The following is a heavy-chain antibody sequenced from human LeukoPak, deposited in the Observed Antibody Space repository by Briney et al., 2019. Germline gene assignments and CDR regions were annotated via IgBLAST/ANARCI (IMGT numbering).Heavy chain of an antibody. V-gene: IGHV3-69-1*01. CDR3: ARGRPHGNDY. CDR2: ISSSITV. D-gene: IGHD4-23*01. Sequence: GGSLRLSCAASGFSFSYFGMNWVRQAPGKGLEWVSYISSSITVYYADSVKGRFSISRDNAKNTLYLQMNSLRVEDTAVYYCARGRPHGNDYWGQGTLVTVSS. CDR1: GFSFSYFG. J-gene: IGHJ4*02.